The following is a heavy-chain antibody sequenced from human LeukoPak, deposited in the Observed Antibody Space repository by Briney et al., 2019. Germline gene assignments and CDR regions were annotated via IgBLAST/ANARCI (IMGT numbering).Heavy chain of an antibody. CDR1: GFPFSNYW. J-gene: IGHJ2*01. V-gene: IGHV3-7*01. CDR2: IKYDGSEI. D-gene: IGHD3-22*01. Sequence: PGGSLRLSCAASGFPFSNYWMTWVRQAPGRGLEWVEWVANIKYDGSEIYYIDSVKGRFTISRDNSENTLFLQMNSLKTEDAAVFYCARDRVTMRVHSGGYFDLWGRGTLVTVSS. CDR3: ARDRVTMRVHSGGYFDL.